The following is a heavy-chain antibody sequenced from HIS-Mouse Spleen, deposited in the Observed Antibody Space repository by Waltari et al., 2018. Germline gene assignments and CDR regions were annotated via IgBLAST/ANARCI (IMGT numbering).Heavy chain of an antibody. J-gene: IGHJ3*02. Sequence: VRQAPGQGLEWMGWINPNSGGTNYAQKFQGRVTMTRDTSISTAYMELSRLRSDDTAVYYCATLTGDGDAFDIWGQGTMVTVSS. CDR3: ATLTGDGDAFDI. V-gene: IGHV1-2*02. CDR2: INPNSGGT. D-gene: IGHD7-27*01.